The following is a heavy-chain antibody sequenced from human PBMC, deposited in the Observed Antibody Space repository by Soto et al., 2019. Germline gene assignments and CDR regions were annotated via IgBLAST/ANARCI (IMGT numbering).Heavy chain of an antibody. CDR2: IYSGGST. CDR3: GYQEYRSNGYYFAF. D-gene: IGHD6-6*01. CDR1: GGSITSSTSY. V-gene: IGHV4-39*01. Sequence: QLQLQESGPGLVKPSETLSLTCTVSGGSITSSTSYWGWIRQPPGKGLEWIANIYSGGSTYYNPSLKSRVTISLDRSKKQLSLRLTSVTVADTAEYYCGYQEYRSNGYYFAFWGQGTLITVPA. J-gene: IGHJ4*02.